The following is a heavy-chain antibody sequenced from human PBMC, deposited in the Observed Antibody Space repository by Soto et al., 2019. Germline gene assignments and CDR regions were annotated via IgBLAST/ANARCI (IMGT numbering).Heavy chain of an antibody. CDR2: ISGSGGTT. J-gene: IGHJ4*02. V-gene: IGHV3-23*01. CDR3: ATISDRGIAAALDS. D-gene: IGHD6-13*01. CDR1: GFTFTIYA. Sequence: GGSLRLSCAASGFTFTIYAMSWVRQAPGEGLEWVSGISGSGGTTYYAESVKGRFSISRDNSKNTLYLHLNNLRVEDTAIYYCATISDRGIAAALDSWGQGTLVTVSS.